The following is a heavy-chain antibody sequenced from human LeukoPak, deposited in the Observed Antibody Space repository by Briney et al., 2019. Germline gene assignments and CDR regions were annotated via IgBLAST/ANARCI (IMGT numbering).Heavy chain of an antibody. CDR2: ISYDGDNK. V-gene: IGHV3-30*04. D-gene: IGHD3-22*01. Sequence: GGSLRLSCAASGFTFSNYAMHWVRQAPGKGLEWVAVISYDGDNKYYADSVKGRFTISRDNSKNTLYLQMNSLRAEDTAVYYCAKGIHFSDYYDSRGYSVEYWGQGALVTVSS. J-gene: IGHJ4*02. CDR1: GFTFSNYA. CDR3: AKGIHFSDYYDSRGYSVEY.